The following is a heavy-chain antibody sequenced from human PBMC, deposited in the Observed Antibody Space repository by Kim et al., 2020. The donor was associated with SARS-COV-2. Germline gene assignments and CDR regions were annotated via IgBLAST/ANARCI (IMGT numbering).Heavy chain of an antibody. D-gene: IGHD4-17*01. Sequence: RFTISRDNSTNTLYLQMNSLRAEDTAVYYCASLLDYGDYINDYYYYGMDVWGQGTTVTVSS. J-gene: IGHJ6*02. V-gene: IGHV3-30*07. CDR3: ASLLDYGDYINDYYYYGMDV.